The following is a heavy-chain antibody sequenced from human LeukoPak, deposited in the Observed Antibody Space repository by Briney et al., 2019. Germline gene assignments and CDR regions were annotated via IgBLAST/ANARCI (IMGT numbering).Heavy chain of an antibody. V-gene: IGHV4-59*08. Sequence: KSSETLSLTCTVSGGSISSYYWSWIRQPPGKGLEWIGCIHYSGSTNYNPSLKSRVTISVDTSKNQFSLKLSSVTAADTAVYYCARGVGYSSSWQFYYYYMDVWGKGTTVTVSS. D-gene: IGHD6-13*01. CDR3: ARGVGYSSSWQFYYYYMDV. J-gene: IGHJ6*03. CDR2: IHYSGST. CDR1: GGSISSYY.